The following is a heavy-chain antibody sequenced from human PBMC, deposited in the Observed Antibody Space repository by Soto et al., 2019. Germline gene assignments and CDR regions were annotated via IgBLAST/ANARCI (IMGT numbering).Heavy chain of an antibody. Sequence: XETLSLTCTFSGGSVSSYYWSWIRQPPGKGLEWIGYIYYSGSTNYNPSLKSRVTISVDTSKNQFSLKLSSVTAADTAVYYCARSPGSRWWGGDYYYGMDVWGQGTTVTVSS. CDR1: GGSVSSYY. CDR3: ARSPGSRWWGGDYYYGMDV. J-gene: IGHJ6*02. D-gene: IGHD6-19*01. CDR2: IYYSGST. V-gene: IGHV4-59*02.